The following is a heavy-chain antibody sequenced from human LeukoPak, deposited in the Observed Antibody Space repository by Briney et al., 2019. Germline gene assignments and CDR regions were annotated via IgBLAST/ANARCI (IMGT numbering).Heavy chain of an antibody. CDR3: ARDKAAAGDY. D-gene: IGHD6-13*01. V-gene: IGHV3-30-3*01. CDR1: GFTVSTNY. CDR2: ISYDGSNK. Sequence: PGGSLRLSCAASGFTVSTNYMNWVRQAPGKGLEWVAVISYDGSNKYYADSVKGRFTISRDNSKNTLYLQMNSLRAEDTAVYYCARDKAAAGDYWGQGTLVTVSS. J-gene: IGHJ4*02.